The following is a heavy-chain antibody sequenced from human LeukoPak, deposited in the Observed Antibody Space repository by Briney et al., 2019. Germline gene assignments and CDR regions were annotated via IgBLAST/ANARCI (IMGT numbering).Heavy chain of an antibody. V-gene: IGHV4-61*01. Sequence: SQTLSLTCTVSGGSISSGSYYWSWIRQPPGKGLEWIGYIYYSGSTNYNPSLKSRVTISVDTSKNQFSLKLSSVTAADTAVYYCARGAGIANYFDYGGQGTLVTVSS. CDR2: IYYSGST. J-gene: IGHJ4*02. D-gene: IGHD1-1*01. CDR1: GGSISSGSYY. CDR3: ARGAGIANYFDY.